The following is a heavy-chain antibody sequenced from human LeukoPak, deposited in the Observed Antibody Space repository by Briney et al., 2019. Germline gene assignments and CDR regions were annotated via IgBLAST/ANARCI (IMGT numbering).Heavy chain of an antibody. V-gene: IGHV3-30*18. D-gene: IGHD4-17*01. Sequence: GRSLRLSCAASGFTFCSFGMHWVRQAPGQGVEWVAVISFDGSNQYYADSVKGRFTIYRDNFKNTVYLQMNSLRAEETAVYYCAKSHPPTVTTEEGEYLQHWGQGTLVTVSS. J-gene: IGHJ1*01. CDR2: ISFDGSNQ. CDR3: AKSHPPTVTTEEGEYLQH. CDR1: GFTFCSFG.